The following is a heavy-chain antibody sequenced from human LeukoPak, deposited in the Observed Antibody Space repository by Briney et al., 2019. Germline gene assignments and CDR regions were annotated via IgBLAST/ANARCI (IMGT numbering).Heavy chain of an antibody. CDR2: ISSSSNYV. CDR3: ARGTGYNPYYFDY. V-gene: IGHV3-21*01. J-gene: IGHJ4*02. D-gene: IGHD5-24*01. CDR1: GFTFSSYS. Sequence: GGSLRLSCAASGFTFSSYSMNWVRQAPGKGLEWVSSISSSSNYVYYADSVKGRFTISRDNAKNSLYLQMSSLRAEDTAVYYCARGTGYNPYYFDYWGQGTLVTVSS.